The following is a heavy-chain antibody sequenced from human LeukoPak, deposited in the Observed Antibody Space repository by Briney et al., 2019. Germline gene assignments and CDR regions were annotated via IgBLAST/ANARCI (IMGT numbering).Heavy chain of an antibody. J-gene: IGHJ5*02. Sequence: PGGSLRLSCAASGFTFSSYEMNWVRQAPGKGLEWVSYISSSGSTIYYADSVKGRFTISRDNAKNSLYLQMNSLRAEDTAVYYCARDRAPYYYGSEKGDWFDPWGQGTLVTVSS. CDR3: ARDRAPYYYGSEKGDWFDP. V-gene: IGHV3-48*03. CDR1: GFTFSSYE. CDR2: ISSSGSTI. D-gene: IGHD3-10*01.